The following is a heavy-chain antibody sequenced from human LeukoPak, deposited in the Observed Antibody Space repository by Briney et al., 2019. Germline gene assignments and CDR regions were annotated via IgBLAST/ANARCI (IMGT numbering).Heavy chain of an antibody. J-gene: IGHJ4*02. CDR2: IYYSGTT. Sequence: SETLSLTCIVSGDSVSSSRYYWGWIRQPPGRGLEWIGSIYYSGTTFYNPSLKSRVTISVDTSKNQFSMKLTSVTAADTAVYFCARQDYDFWSGYYDYWGQGTLVTVSS. V-gene: IGHV4-39*01. CDR1: GDSVSSSRYY. CDR3: ARQDYDFWSGYYDY. D-gene: IGHD3-3*01.